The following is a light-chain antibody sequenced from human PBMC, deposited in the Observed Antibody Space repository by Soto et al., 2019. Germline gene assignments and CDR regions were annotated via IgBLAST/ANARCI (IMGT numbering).Light chain of an antibody. CDR1: QSVLYSSNNKNH. CDR2: WAS. CDR3: YQYFSYPLM. J-gene: IGKJ4*02. Sequence: DIVMTQSPDSLAVSLGERATINCKSSQSVLYSSNNKNHLAWYQQKPGQPPKVVIYWASTRESGVPDRFSGSGSGTDFTLTISSLQDEDVAVYYCYQYFSYPLMFGGGTKVDIK. V-gene: IGKV4-1*01.